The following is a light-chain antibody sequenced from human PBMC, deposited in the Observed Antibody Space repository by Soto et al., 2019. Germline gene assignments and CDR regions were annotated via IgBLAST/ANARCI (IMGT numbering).Light chain of an antibody. CDR1: QSVSSSY. CDR3: QQYGSSPPIT. CDR2: GAS. Sequence: EMVLTDSPGTLSLSPGERATLSCRASQSVSSSYLAWYQQKPGQAPRLLIYGASSRATGIPDRFSGSGSGTDFTLTISRLEPEDFAVYYCQQYGSSPPITFGQGTRLEIK. V-gene: IGKV3-20*01. J-gene: IGKJ5*01.